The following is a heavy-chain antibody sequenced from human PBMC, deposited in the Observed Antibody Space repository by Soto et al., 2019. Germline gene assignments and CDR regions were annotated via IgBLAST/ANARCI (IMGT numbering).Heavy chain of an antibody. CDR3: ARDPLWDYDFWSGPYMGANGMDV. J-gene: IGHJ6*02. V-gene: IGHV1-2*02. Sequence: ASVKVSCKASGYTFTGYYMHWVRQAPGQGLEWMGWINPNSGGTNYAQKFQGRVTMTRDTSISTAYMELSRLRSDDTAVYYCARDPLWDYDFWSGPYMGANGMDVWGQGTTVTVSS. CDR2: INPNSGGT. CDR1: GYTFTGYY. D-gene: IGHD3-3*01.